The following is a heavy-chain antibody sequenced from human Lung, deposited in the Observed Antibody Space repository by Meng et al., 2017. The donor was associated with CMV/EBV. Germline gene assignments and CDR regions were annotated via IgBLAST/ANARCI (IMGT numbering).Heavy chain of an antibody. CDR1: GFTFSSYG. CDR3: AKDGAKYCSSTSCYFFDY. CDR2: IRYAGSNK. D-gene: IGHD2-2*01. Sequence: GGSXRLSCAASGFTFSSYGMHWVRQAPGKGLEWVAFIRYAGSNKYYADSVKGRFTISRDNSKNTLYLQMNSLRAEDTAVYYCAKDGAKYCSSTSCYFFDYWXQGTXVTVSS. J-gene: IGHJ4*02. V-gene: IGHV3-30*02.